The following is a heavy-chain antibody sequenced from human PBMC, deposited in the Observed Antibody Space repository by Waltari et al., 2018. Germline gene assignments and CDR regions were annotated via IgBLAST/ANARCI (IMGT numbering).Heavy chain of an antibody. D-gene: IGHD6-6*01. CDR2: INWNGGST. J-gene: IGHJ4*02. V-gene: IGHV3-20*01. CDR1: GFTFADYG. CDR3: ARGAPRVSSPESY. Sequence: EVRLVESGGGVVRPGGSLRLSGAASGFTFADYGMGRVRQAPGKGLGWVSGINWNGGSTGYADSVKGRFTISRDNAKNSLYLQMNSLRAEDTALYHCARGAPRVSSPESYWGQGTLVTVSS.